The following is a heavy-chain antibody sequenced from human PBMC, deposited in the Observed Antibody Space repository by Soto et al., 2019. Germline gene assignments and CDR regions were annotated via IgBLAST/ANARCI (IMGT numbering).Heavy chain of an antibody. CDR3: ARDSRREVDSGGYYYYDMDV. Sequence: PSETLSLTCTVSGGSISSGVNYWSWIRQHPGKGLEWIGHIYHSGSAYYHPSLKSRVAISVDTSKNQFSLRLSSVTAADTGVYFCARDSRREVDSGGYYYYDMDVWGQGTTVTVSS. V-gene: IGHV4-31*03. CDR1: GGSISSGVNY. CDR2: IYHSGSA. D-gene: IGHD3-22*01. J-gene: IGHJ6*02.